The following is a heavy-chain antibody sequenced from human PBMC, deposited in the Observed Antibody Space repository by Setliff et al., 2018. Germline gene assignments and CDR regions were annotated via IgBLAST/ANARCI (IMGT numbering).Heavy chain of an antibody. CDR3: AKGGGRYHSDS. Sequence: SETLSLTCTVSGGSISGHYWTWIRQPAGKGLEWIGRMYGNSNYNPSLKSRVTMSIDTSKNKFSLKLSSMTAADTAVYYCAKGGGRYHSDSWGQGILVTVSS. J-gene: IGHJ4*02. CDR1: GGSISGHY. CDR2: MYGNS. V-gene: IGHV4-4*07. D-gene: IGHD1-1*01.